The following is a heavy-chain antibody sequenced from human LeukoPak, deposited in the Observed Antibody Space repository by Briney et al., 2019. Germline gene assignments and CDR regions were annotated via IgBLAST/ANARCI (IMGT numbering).Heavy chain of an antibody. J-gene: IGHJ4*02. CDR2: IKEDGSEK. CDR1: GFTFSKYW. D-gene: IGHD3-16*02. Sequence: PGGSLRLSCAVSGFTFSKYWMSWVRQTPGKGLEWVGNIKEDGSEKYYVDSVKGRFTISRDNAKNSLYLQTNSLRAEDTAVYYCARDYDYRFDYWGQGTLVTVSS. CDR3: ARDYDYRFDY. V-gene: IGHV3-7*04.